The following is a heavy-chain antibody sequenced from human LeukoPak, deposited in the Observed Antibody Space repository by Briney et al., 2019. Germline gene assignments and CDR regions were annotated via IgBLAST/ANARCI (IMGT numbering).Heavy chain of an antibody. D-gene: IGHD2-15*01. CDR2: ISVYNGNT. V-gene: IGHV1-18*01. CDR3: ARGWCSGGNCYPGTY. CDR1: GYTFTTYG. J-gene: IGHJ4*02. Sequence: ASVTVSCKASGYTFTTYGISWVRQAPGQGLEWMGWISVYNGNTNYAQKLQGRVTMTTDTSTSTAYMELRSLRSDDTAVYYCARGWCSGGNCYPGTYWGQGTLVTVSS.